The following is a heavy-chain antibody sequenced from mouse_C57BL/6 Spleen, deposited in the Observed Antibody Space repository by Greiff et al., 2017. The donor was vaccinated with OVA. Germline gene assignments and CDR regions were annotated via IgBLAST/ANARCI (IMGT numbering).Heavy chain of an antibody. V-gene: IGHV1-82*01. Sequence: QVQLQQSGPELVKPGASVKISCKASGYAFSSSWMNWVKQRPGKGLEWIGRIYPGDGDTNYNGKFKGKATLTADKSSSTAYMQLSSLTSEDSAVYFCASSGYYYGSTNFDYWGQGTTLTVSS. J-gene: IGHJ2*01. CDR3: ASSGYYYGSTNFDY. D-gene: IGHD1-1*01. CDR1: GYAFSSSW. CDR2: IYPGDGDT.